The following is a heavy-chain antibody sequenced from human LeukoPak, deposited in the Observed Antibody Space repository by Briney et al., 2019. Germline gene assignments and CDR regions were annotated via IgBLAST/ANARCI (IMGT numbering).Heavy chain of an antibody. CDR2: LFYSGST. CDR1: GGSISTYH. Sequence: SDTLSLTCTVSGGSISTYHWSWIRQPPGKGLEWIGYLFYSGSTNYNPSLKSRVTISIDTSKNQFSLKLSSVTAADTAVYYCARHEVVATVSYYYYGMDVWGQGTTVTVSS. D-gene: IGHD5-12*01. J-gene: IGHJ6*02. V-gene: IGHV4-59*08. CDR3: ARHEVVATVSYYYYGMDV.